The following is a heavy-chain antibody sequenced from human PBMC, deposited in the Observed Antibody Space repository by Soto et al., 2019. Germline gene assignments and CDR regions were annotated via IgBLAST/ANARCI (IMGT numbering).Heavy chain of an antibody. CDR2: IKQAGTEQ. CDR1: GLTSTCGFTFCSYW. CDR3: EIGSLGNHADYFDF. D-gene: IGHD3-16*01. V-gene: IGHV3-7*01. J-gene: IGHJ4*02. Sequence: PGGSLRLSCAASGLTSTCGFTFCSYWMSWVRQAPRKGLEWVASIKQAGTEQQDVDAVRGRIISSRDNAKNSLYQQMNSLRAEDPAVYYFEIGSLGNHADYFDFWGQETLGTVAS.